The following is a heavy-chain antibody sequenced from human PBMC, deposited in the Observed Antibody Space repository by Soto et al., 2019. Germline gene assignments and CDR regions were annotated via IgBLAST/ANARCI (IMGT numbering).Heavy chain of an antibody. CDR3: ARVLDGSGSYFTDY. V-gene: IGHV1-18*01. D-gene: IGHD3-10*01. CDR1: GYSFTSTG. CDR2: TSTFNGEA. Sequence: QVQLVQSGAEVKQPGASVKVSCKASGYSFTSTGISWVRQAPGQGPEWMGWTSTFNGEAKYAQKLQGRVTMTTDTSTTTAYMELRSLTSDDTAVYYCARVLDGSGSYFTDYWCQGTLVTVAS. J-gene: IGHJ4*02.